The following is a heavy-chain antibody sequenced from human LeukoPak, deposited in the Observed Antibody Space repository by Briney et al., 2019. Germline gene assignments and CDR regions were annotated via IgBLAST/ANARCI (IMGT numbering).Heavy chain of an antibody. CDR1: GFTFSSYE. J-gene: IGHJ6*04. D-gene: IGHD3-10*02. CDR3: AELGITMIGGV. Sequence: GGSLRLSCAASGFTFSSYEMNWVRQAPGKGLEWVANIKQDGSEKYYVDSVKGRFTISRDNARNSLYLQMNSLRAEDTAVYYCAELGITMIGGVWGKGTTVTISS. V-gene: IGHV3-7*01. CDR2: IKQDGSEK.